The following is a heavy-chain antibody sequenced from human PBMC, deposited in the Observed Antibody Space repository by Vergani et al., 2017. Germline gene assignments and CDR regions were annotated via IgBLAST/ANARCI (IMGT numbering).Heavy chain of an antibody. CDR1: GFPFSSYS. CDR2: ISSSSSYI. J-gene: IGHJ4*02. V-gene: IGHV3-21*01. D-gene: IGHD5-24*01. CDR3: ARDKDRLGWLQKPVDY. Sequence: EVQLVESGGGLVKPWGSLRRSCAASGFPFSSYSMNWVRQAPGTGLEWVSSISSSSSYIYYADSVKGRFTISRDNAKNSLYLQMNSLRAEDTAVYYCARDKDRLGWLQKPVDYWGQGTLVTVSS.